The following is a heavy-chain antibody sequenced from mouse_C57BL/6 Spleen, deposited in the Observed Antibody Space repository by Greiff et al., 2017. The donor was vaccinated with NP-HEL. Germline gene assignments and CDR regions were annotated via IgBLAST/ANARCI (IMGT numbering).Heavy chain of an antibody. CDR1: GFTFSDYG. J-gene: IGHJ1*03. D-gene: IGHD2-1*01. CDR3: VSYGNYEYFDV. Sequence: EVNVVESGGGLVKPGGSLKLSCAASGFTFSDYGMHWVRQAPEKGLEWVAYISSGSSTIYYADTVKGRFTISRDNAKNTLFLQMTSLRSEDTAMYYCVSYGNYEYFDVWGTGTTVTVSS. CDR2: ISSGSSTI. V-gene: IGHV5-17*01.